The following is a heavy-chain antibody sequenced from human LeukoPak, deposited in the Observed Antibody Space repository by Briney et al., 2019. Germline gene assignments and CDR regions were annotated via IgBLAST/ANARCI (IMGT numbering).Heavy chain of an antibody. V-gene: IGHV3-11*01. CDR2: ISSSGSTI. CDR3: ARMRTDSSSWYSPLFDY. CDR1: GFTFSDYY. D-gene: IGHD6-13*01. J-gene: IGHJ4*02. Sequence: PGGSLRLSCAASGFTFSDYYMSWIRQAPGKGLEWVSYISSSGSTIYYADSVKGRFTISRDNAKNSLYLQMNSLRAEDTAVYYCARMRTDSSSWYSPLFDYWGQGTLVTVSS.